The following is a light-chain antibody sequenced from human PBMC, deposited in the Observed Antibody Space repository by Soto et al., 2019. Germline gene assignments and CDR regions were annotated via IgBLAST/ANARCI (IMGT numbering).Light chain of an antibody. Sequence: EIVMTQSPATLSVSPGERATLSCRASQSVGSNLAWYQQKPGQSPRLLLYGASTRATGIPARFSGSGSGTEFTFTISSLQSEDFAVYHCQQYSNWPLTFGGGTKVEIK. V-gene: IGKV3-15*01. CDR3: QQYSNWPLT. CDR2: GAS. J-gene: IGKJ4*01. CDR1: QSVGSN.